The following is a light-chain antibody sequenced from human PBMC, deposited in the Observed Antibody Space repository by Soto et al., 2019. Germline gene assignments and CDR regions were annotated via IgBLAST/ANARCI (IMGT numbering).Light chain of an antibody. J-gene: IGKJ1*01. V-gene: IGKV3-20*01. CDR2: GAS. CDR3: QQYGSSPQT. CDR1: QSISRY. Sequence: IVLTRSPGTLSLSPGERTTLSCRASQSISRYLAWYQQKPGQGPRLLTYGASSRATGTPDRFSGSGSGTDFTLTINRMEPEDFALYYCQQYGSSPQTFGQGTKVDIK.